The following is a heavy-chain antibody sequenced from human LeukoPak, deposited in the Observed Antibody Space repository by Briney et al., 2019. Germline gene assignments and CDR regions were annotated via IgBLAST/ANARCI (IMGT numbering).Heavy chain of an antibody. Sequence: GGSLRLSCAASGFTFSSYSMNWVRQAPGKGLEWVSSISSSSSYIYYADSVKGRFTISRDNAKNSLYLQMNSLRAEDTAVYYCARDTPPSRIAAAVDYWGQGTLVTVSS. CDR1: GFTFSSYS. D-gene: IGHD6-13*01. CDR3: ARDTPPSRIAAAVDY. J-gene: IGHJ4*02. CDR2: ISSSSSYI. V-gene: IGHV3-21*01.